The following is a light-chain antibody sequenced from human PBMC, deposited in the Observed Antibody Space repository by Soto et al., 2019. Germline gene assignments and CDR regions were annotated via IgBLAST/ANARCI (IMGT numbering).Light chain of an antibody. Sequence: NFMLTQPHSVSESPGKTVTISCTRSSGSIASNYVQWYQQRPGSAPTTVIYEDNQRPSGVPDRFSGSIDSSSNSASLTNSGLKTEDEADYDFQSYDSSPSAVFGGGTQLTVL. CDR1: SGSIASNY. CDR2: EDN. J-gene: IGLJ7*01. CDR3: QSYDSSPSAV. V-gene: IGLV6-57*04.